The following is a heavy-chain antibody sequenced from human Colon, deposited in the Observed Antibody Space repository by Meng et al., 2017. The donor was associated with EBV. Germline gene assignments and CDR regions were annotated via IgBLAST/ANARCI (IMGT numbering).Heavy chain of an antibody. CDR1: GTSITSSNW. V-gene: IGHV4-4*02. J-gene: IGHJ4*02. CDR3: ASLYGDFAF. D-gene: IGHD4-17*01. CDR2: IYYGGST. Sequence: QVQLQESGPGPVKPSGALSLTCAVSGTSITSSNWVSWVRQPPGKGLEWIGEIYYGGSTNYNPSLKSRVTISLDESKNQFSLRLASMTAADTAVYYCASLYGDFAFWGQGTLVTVSS.